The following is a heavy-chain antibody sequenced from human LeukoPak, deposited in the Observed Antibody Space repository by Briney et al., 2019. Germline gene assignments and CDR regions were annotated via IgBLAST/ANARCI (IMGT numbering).Heavy chain of an antibody. V-gene: IGHV3-30*02. CDR1: GFTFSSYG. D-gene: IGHD3-3*01. J-gene: IGHJ4*02. Sequence: GGSLRLSCAASGFTFSSYGMHWVRQAPGKGLEWVAFIRYYGSNKYYADSVKGRFTISRDNSKNTLYLQMNSLRAEDTAVYYCARNPIRISAKYYFDYWGQGTLVTVSS. CDR2: IRYYGSNK. CDR3: ARNPIRISAKYYFDY.